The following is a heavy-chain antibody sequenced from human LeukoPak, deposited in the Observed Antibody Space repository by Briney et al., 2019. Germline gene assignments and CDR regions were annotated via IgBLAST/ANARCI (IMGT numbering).Heavy chain of an antibody. Sequence: ASVKVSCKASGYTFTGYYMHWGRQAPGQGLEWMGWINPKSGGTKYAQKFQGRVTMTSDTSISTAYMELSRLRSDDTAVYYCARDLGDLLVTEYFQHWGQGTLVTVSS. CDR1: GYTFTGYY. CDR3: ARDLGDLLVTEYFQH. J-gene: IGHJ1*01. D-gene: IGHD1-26*01. V-gene: IGHV1-2*02. CDR2: INPKSGGT.